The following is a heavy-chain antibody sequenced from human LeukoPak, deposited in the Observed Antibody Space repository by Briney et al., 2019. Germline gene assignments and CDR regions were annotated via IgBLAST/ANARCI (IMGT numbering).Heavy chain of an antibody. CDR3: AREDDSWGPNNLDL. D-gene: IGHD7-27*01. V-gene: IGHV3-48*02. CDR2: IDTSSSTM. J-gene: IGHJ3*01. Sequence: PGGSLRLSCAASGFTFSSYTMNWVRQAPGKGLEWISYIDTSSSTMYYADSVMGRFTISRDNAKESLYLQMNSLRDEDTAVYYCAREDDSWGPNNLDLWGQGTMVTVSS. CDR1: GFTFSSYT.